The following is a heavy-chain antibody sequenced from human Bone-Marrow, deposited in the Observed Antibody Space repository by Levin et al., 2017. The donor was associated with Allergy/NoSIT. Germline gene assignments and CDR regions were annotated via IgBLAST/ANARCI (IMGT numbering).Heavy chain of an antibody. J-gene: IGHJ6*02. Sequence: VASVKVSCAASGFTFSSYNMNWVRQAPGKGLEWVSSITSSSSYIYYADSMKGRFTISRDNAKNSLYLQMNSLRAEDTAVYYCARDAGGGRADYYYGMDVWGQGTTVTVSS. CDR3: ARDAGGGRADYYYGMDV. CDR1: GFTFSSYN. D-gene: IGHD3-10*01. V-gene: IGHV3-21*01. CDR2: ITSSSSYI.